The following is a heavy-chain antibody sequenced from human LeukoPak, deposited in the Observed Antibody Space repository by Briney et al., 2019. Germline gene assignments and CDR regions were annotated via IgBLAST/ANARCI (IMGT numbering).Heavy chain of an antibody. CDR2: ISSSSIYI. D-gene: IGHD3-10*01. CDR3: AKDFRTYYFGSGSFGI. Sequence: GGSLRLSCAASGFTFSSYSMNWVRLAPGKGLEWVSSISSSSIYIYYADSVKGRFTISRDNAKKSMYLQTNSLRAEDTAVYYCAKDFRTYYFGSGSFGIWGQGTMVTVSS. CDR1: GFTFSSYS. V-gene: IGHV3-21*04. J-gene: IGHJ3*02.